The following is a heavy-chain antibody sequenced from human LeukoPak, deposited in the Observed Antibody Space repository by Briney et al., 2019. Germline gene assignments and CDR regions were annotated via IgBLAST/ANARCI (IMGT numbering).Heavy chain of an antibody. D-gene: IGHD7-27*01. CDR3: TRDDNWGHENFDF. Sequence: GGSLRLSCAASGFTFSSYWMSWVRQAPGKGLEWISYITRDSSTIYYADSVKGRFTISRDNAKNSLYLQMNSLRAEDTAMYYCTRDDNWGHENFDFWGQGTLVTVSS. CDR1: GFTFSSYW. J-gene: IGHJ4*02. CDR2: ITRDSSTI. V-gene: IGHV3-48*04.